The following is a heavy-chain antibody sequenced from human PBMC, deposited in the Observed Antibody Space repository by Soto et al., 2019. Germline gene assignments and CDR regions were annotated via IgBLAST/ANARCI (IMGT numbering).Heavy chain of an antibody. J-gene: IGHJ4*02. D-gene: IGHD2-21*02. Sequence: EVQVVQSGGGSVQPGGSLRLSCEASGFTFSSYGMTWVRQAPGKGLEWVAGISGSGVDTKYADSVKGRFIIDRDNSMNKMYLQMNNLRVEDTAVYFCAIGGAYCYGDCTRAHWGQGTLVTVSS. CDR1: GFTFSSYG. CDR2: ISGSGVDT. V-gene: IGHV3-23*04. CDR3: AIGGAYCYGDCTRAH.